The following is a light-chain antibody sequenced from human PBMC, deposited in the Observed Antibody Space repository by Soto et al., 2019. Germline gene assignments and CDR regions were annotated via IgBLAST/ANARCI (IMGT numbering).Light chain of an antibody. CDR3: QQRGDWPIT. CDR1: QSVRTS. J-gene: IGKJ3*01. V-gene: IGKV3-11*01. CDR2: DAS. Sequence: EIVLTQSPATLSLSPGERATLSCRASQSVRTSLAWYQQKFGQAPRLLIYDASNRASGIPARFSGSGSGTDFTLTISSLEPEDFAVYYCQQRGDWPITFGPGTKVGIK.